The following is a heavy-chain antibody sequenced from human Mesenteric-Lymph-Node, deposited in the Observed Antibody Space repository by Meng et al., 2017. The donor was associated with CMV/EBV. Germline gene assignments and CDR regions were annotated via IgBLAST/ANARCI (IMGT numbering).Heavy chain of an antibody. D-gene: IGHD2-2*01. J-gene: IGHJ5*02. CDR1: KLNFEFYG. V-gene: IGHV3-30*02. CDR2: IRHDGTNK. CDR3: AKCSSTSCYNWFDP. Sequence: GGSLRLSCEVSKLNFEFYGMHWVRQAPGRGLEWVAFIRHDGTNKYYTDSVKGRFTISRDNSKNTLYLQMNSLRAEDTAVYYCAKCSSTSCYNWFDPWGQGTLVTVSS.